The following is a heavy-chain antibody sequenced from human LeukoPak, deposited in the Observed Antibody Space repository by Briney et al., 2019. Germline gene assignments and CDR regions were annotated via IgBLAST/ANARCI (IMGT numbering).Heavy chain of an antibody. D-gene: IGHD2-15*01. CDR1: GFTFSNYG. J-gene: IGHJ6*02. CDR2: ISYDESDK. Sequence: PGRSLRLSCAASGFTFSNYGMHWVRQAPGKGLEGVAVISYDESDKYYADSVKGRFTISRDNSKNTLYLQMNSLRPADTAVYYCAKGVVAATTAAYYGMDVWGQGTPVTVSS. V-gene: IGHV3-30*18. CDR3: AKGVVAATTAAYYGMDV.